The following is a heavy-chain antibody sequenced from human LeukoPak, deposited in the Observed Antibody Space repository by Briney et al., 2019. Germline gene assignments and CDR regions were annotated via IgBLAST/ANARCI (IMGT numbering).Heavy chain of an antibody. CDR3: AKPLRGWYDFDY. D-gene: IGHD6-19*01. V-gene: IGHV3-23*01. CDR2: INSAGGGT. CDR1: GFTFRNYA. Sequence: PGGSLRLSCAPSGFTFRNYAMSWVRQAPGKGLEWVSAINSAGGGTHYADSVKGRFTISRDNSKNTVFLQMNSLRAEDTAVYYCAKPLRGWYDFDYWGQGTLVTVSS. J-gene: IGHJ4*02.